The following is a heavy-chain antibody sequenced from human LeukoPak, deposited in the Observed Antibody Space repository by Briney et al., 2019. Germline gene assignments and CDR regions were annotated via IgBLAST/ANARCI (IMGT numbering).Heavy chain of an antibody. V-gene: IGHV4-39*07. CDR3: AREVAVAGQAGWYFDL. Sequence: PSETLSLTCTVSGGSIISSSYYWGWIRQPPGKGLEWIGSIYYSGKTDYNPSLKSRVTISVETSKNQFSLKLSSVTAADTAVYYCAREVAVAGQAGWYFDLWGRGTLVTVSS. D-gene: IGHD6-19*01. CDR1: GGSIISSSYY. CDR2: IYYSGKT. J-gene: IGHJ2*01.